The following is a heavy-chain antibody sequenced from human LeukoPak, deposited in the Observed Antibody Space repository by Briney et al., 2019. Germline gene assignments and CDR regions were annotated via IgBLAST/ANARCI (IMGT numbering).Heavy chain of an antibody. D-gene: IGHD6-13*01. J-gene: IGHJ4*02. CDR2: IGGSGGST. V-gene: IGHV3-23*01. CDR3: AKVETAAAATLRGFDY. CDR1: GFTFSSYA. Sequence: GGPLRLSCAASGFTFSSYAMSWVRQAPGKGLEWVSSIGGSGGSTYYADSVKGRFTISRDNSKNTLYLQMNSLRAEDTAVYYCAKVETAAAATLRGFDYWGQGTLVTVSS.